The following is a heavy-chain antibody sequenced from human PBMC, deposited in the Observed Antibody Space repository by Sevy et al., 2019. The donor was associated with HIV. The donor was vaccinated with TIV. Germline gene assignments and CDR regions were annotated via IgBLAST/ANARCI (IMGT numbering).Heavy chain of an antibody. V-gene: IGHV3-15*01. CDR1: GFTFSSAW. J-gene: IGHJ4*02. CDR3: TTAGYGKDDRGEFVYRHY. D-gene: IGHD3-16*02. CDR2: IKSKTDGGTT. Sequence: GGSLRLSCAASGFTFSSAWMNWVRQAPGKGLEWVGRIKSKTDGGTTDYATTVQGRFTISRDDSKNTLYLQMNSLKIEDIAVYYCTTAGYGKDDRGEFVYRHYRGQGALVTVSS.